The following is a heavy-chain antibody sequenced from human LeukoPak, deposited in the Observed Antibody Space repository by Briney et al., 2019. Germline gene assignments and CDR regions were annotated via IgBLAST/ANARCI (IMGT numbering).Heavy chain of an antibody. J-gene: IGHJ5*02. CDR3: AKKNLGGSYYTTKSGWFDP. CDR1: GFTFSSYG. Sequence: QVQLVESGGGVVQPGGSLRLSCAASGFTFSSYGMHWVRQAPGKGLEWVAFIRYDGSNKYYADSVKGRFTISRDNSKNTLYLQMNSLRAEDTAVYYCAKKNLGGSYYTTKSGWFDPWGQGTLVTVSS. D-gene: IGHD1-26*01. CDR2: IRYDGSNK. V-gene: IGHV3-30*02.